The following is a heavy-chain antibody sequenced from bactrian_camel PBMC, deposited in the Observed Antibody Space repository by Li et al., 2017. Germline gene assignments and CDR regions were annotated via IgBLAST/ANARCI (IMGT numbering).Heavy chain of an antibody. D-gene: IGHD4*01. J-gene: IGHJ4*01. V-gene: IGHV3S53*01. Sequence: HVQLVESGGGSVQAGGSLRLSCAPSGHTRSINCIGWFRQAPGKEREGVAQIGSDGYTMYDDSVKGRFTISKDNTNKTLFLEMNSLKPEDTAMYYCAADSEIDDYDVVRFGTCLFASWGQGTQVTVS. CDR2: IGSDGYT. CDR3: AADSEIDDYDVVRFGTCLFAS. CDR1: GHTRSINC.